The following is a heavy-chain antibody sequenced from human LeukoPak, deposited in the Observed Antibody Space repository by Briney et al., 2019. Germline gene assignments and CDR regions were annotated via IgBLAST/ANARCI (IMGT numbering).Heavy chain of an antibody. CDR1: GGSVSSSSYY. V-gene: IGHV4-39*01. J-gene: IGHJ5*02. CDR2: ISYSGTN. Sequence: SETLSLTCTVSGGSVSSSSYYWGWIRQPPGKGLEWIGSISYSGTNYNNPSFKSRVSISIDTSKNQFSVKLTSVTAADTAMYHCASLGTLRSWGQGTWSPSPQ. CDR3: ASLGTLRS. D-gene: IGHD7-27*01.